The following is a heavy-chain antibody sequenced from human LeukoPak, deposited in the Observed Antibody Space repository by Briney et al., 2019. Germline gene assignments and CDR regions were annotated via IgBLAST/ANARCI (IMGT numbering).Heavy chain of an antibody. V-gene: IGHV3-7*01. CDR2: IKRDGSEE. CDR1: GFTFSDYW. D-gene: IGHD1-26*01. CDR3: ARIAPASRSLTYYFYYIDV. J-gene: IGHJ6*03. Sequence: GGSLRLSRTVSGFTFSDYWMSWVRRAPGKGLEWVANIKRDGSEEYYVDSVKGRFTLSRDHAKNSLFLQLSTLRAEDTAIYYCARIAPASRSLTYYFYYIDVWAKGTTVTVSS.